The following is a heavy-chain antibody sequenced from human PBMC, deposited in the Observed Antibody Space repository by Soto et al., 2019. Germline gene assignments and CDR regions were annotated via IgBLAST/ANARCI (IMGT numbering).Heavy chain of an antibody. CDR2: IESGGNS. J-gene: IGHJ4*02. D-gene: IGHD4-17*01. CDR3: ARDVYGDYTFDS. CDR1: GFSVSENY. V-gene: IGHV3-53*01. Sequence: GGSLRLSCAASGFSVSENYMNWVRQAPGKGLEWVSVIESGGNSHYADSVKGRFIISRDNSKNTLFLQMNSLRADDTAVYHCARDVYGDYTFDSWGQGTLVTVSS.